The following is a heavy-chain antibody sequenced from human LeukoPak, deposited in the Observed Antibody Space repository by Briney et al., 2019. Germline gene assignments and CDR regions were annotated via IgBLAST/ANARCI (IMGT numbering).Heavy chain of an antibody. V-gene: IGHV3-20*04. Sequence: PGGSLRLSCAASGFTFDDYGMSWVRQAPGKGLEWVSGLNWNGGSTGYADSVKGRFTISRDNAKNSLYLQLNSLRAEDTALYYCARDYFGSPSALDYWGQGTLVTVSS. D-gene: IGHD1-26*01. J-gene: IGHJ4*02. CDR1: GFTFDDYG. CDR2: LNWNGGST. CDR3: ARDYFGSPSALDY.